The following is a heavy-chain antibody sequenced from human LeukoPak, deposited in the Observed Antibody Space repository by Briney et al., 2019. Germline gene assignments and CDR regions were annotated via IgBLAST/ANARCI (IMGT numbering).Heavy chain of an antibody. CDR3: ARQLGYCSSTSCYADKVDY. Sequence: SETLSLTCTVSGGSISSSSYYWGWIRQPPGKGLEWIGRIYYSGSTYYNPSLKSPVTISVDTSKNQFSLKLSSVTAADTAVYYCARQLGYCSSTSCYADKVDYWGQGTLVTVSS. CDR1: GGSISSSSYY. CDR2: IYYSGST. D-gene: IGHD2-2*01. V-gene: IGHV4-39*01. J-gene: IGHJ4*02.